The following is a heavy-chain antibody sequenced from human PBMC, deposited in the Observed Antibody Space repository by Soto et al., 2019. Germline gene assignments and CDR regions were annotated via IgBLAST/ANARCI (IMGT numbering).Heavy chain of an antibody. CDR2: IYWNDNR. D-gene: IGHD6-13*01. CDR3: AHRPPLGGIATPRTWFDP. V-gene: IGHV2-5*01. Sequence: QITLKESGPTLVNPTQTLTLTCTLSGVSLSTSGVGVGWIRQPPGKALEWLALIYWNDNRLYSPSLRSRLSITKDTSKIQVVLTMPNMDPVDTATYYCAHRPPLGGIATPRTWFDPWGQGTLVTVSS. CDR1: GVSLSTSGVG. J-gene: IGHJ5*02.